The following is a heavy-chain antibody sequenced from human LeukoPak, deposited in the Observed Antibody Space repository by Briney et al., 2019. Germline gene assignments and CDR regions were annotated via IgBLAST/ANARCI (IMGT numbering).Heavy chain of an antibody. CDR2: IYYSGST. CDR3: ARHAAAVAGDGAFDI. D-gene: IGHD6-19*01. V-gene: IGHV4-39*01. J-gene: IGHJ3*02. Sequence: SETLSLTCTVSGGSISSSSYYWGWIRQPPGKGLEWIGSIYYSGSTYYNPSLKSRVTISVDTSKNQFSLKLSSVTAADTAVYYCARHAAAVAGDGAFDIWGQGTMVTVSS. CDR1: GGSISSSSYY.